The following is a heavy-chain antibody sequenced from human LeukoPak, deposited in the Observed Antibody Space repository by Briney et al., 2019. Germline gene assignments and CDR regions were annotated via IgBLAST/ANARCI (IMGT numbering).Heavy chain of an antibody. CDR1: GFTFVDYG. J-gene: IGHJ2*01. D-gene: IGHD2-15*01. CDR3: AKDRTPSI. Sequence: GTSLRLSCAASGFTFVDYGMTWVRQAPGKGLEWVSTISGSGGSTSYADSVKGRFTISRDDSKNTLCLQMNSLRAEDTAVYYCAKDRTPSIWGRGTLVTVSS. V-gene: IGHV3-23*01. CDR2: ISGSGGST.